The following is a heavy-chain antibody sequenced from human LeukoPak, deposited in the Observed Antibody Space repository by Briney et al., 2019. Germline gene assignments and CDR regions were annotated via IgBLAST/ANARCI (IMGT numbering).Heavy chain of an antibody. J-gene: IGHJ6*03. CDR2: IIPIFGTA. V-gene: IGHV1-69*13. D-gene: IGHD5-24*01. Sequence: ASVKVSCKASGGTFSSYAISWVRQAPGQGLEWMGGIIPIFGTANYAQKFQGRVTITADESTSTAYMELSSLRSEDTAVYYCATCSSRERVRKEMATIIPDYYYYMDVWGKGTTVTISS. CDR1: GGTFSSYA. CDR3: ATCSSRERVRKEMATIIPDYYYYMDV.